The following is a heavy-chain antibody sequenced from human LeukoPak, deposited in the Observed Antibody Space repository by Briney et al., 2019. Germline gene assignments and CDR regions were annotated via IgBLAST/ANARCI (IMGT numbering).Heavy chain of an antibody. Sequence: PGGSLRLSCAASGFTFSNAWMSWVRQAPGKGLEWVGRIKSKTDGGITDYAAPGKGRFTISRDDSKNTLYLQMNSLKTEDTAVYYCTTAPSWNGDFWGQGALVTVYS. J-gene: IGHJ4*02. CDR2: IKSKTDGGIT. D-gene: IGHD1-1*01. CDR1: GFTFSNAW. V-gene: IGHV3-15*01. CDR3: TTAPSWNGDF.